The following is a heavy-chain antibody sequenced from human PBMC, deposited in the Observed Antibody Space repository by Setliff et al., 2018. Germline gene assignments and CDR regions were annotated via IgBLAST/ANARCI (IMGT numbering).Heavy chain of an antibody. D-gene: IGHD3-22*01. J-gene: IGHJ3*01. CDR1: GFTFSSYA. CDR2: ISYDGSNK. Sequence: GGSLRLSCAASGFTFSSYAMHWVRQAPGKGLEWVAVISYDGSNKYYADSVKGRFTISRDNSKNTLYLQMNSLRAEDTAVYYCARDRAYYDSSGYFYDQGRSAFDVWGQGTMVTVSS. CDR3: ARDRAYYDSSGYFYDQGRSAFDV. V-gene: IGHV3-30*01.